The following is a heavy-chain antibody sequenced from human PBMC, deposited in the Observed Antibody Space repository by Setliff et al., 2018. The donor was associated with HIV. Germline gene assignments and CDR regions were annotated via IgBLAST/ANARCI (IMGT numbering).Heavy chain of an antibody. CDR2: INTGNGNT. J-gene: IGHJ6*02. Sequence: GASVKVSCKASGYTFSQYPMHWVRQAPGQRPEWMGWINTGNGNTKYSQKFQDRVTITRDTSASTAYMELSSLMSEDTAVYYCARLRVLQLLEWSNYYYYGLDVWGQGTTVTVSS. CDR3: ARLRVLQLLEWSNYYYYGLDV. D-gene: IGHD3-3*01. V-gene: IGHV1-3*04. CDR1: GYTFSQYP.